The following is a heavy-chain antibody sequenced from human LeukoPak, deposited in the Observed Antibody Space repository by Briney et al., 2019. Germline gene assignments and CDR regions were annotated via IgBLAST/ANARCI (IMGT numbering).Heavy chain of an antibody. D-gene: IGHD4-17*01. V-gene: IGHV5-51*01. CDR2: IYPGDSDT. Sequence: GESLKISCKGSGYSSTSYWIGWVRQMPGKGLEWMGIIYPGDSDTRYSPSFQGQVTISADKSISTAYLQWSSLKASDTAMYYCARRSSPGDYGDYEDAFDIWGQGTMVTVSS. CDR3: ARRSSPGDYGDYEDAFDI. J-gene: IGHJ3*02. CDR1: GYSSTSYW.